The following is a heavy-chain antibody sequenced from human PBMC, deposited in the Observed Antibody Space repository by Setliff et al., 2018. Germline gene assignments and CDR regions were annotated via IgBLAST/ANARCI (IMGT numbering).Heavy chain of an antibody. V-gene: IGHV3-30*03. CDR1: GFTFTNYA. CDR3: VPGRGS. Sequence: GSLRLSCAASGFTFTNYAMHWVRQAPGKGLEWVALISYDGIGKYYIDSVRGRFTISRDNAQKTLYLHMNNLRADDTAVFYCVPGRGSWGQGALVTVSS. J-gene: IGHJ5*02. D-gene: IGHD6-25*01. CDR2: ISYDGIGK.